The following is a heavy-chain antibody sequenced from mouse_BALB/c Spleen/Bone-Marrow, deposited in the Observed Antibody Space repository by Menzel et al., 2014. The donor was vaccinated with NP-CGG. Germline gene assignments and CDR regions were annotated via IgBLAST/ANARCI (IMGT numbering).Heavy chain of an antibody. CDR1: GYTFTSYY. J-gene: IGHJ1*01. CDR3: TRDHYYDGSSYWYFDV. D-gene: IGHD1-1*01. Sequence: QVQLQQSGAELVKPGASVKLSCKASGYTFTSYYMYWVKQRPGQGLEWIGGINPSNGGTNFNEKFKSKATLTVDKSSSTAYMQLSSLTSEDSAVYCCTRDHYYDGSSYWYFDVWGAGTTVTVSS. CDR2: INPSNGGT. V-gene: IGHV1S81*02.